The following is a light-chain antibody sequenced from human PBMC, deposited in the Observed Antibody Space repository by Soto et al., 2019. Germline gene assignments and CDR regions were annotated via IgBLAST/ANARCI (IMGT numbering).Light chain of an antibody. CDR2: AAS. Sequence: DIQLTQSQSLVSASVGDRVTITCRSSQTIGDYLDWYQQKPGKAPKLLISAASNLRYGVPSRFSGSGSGTYFTLSISSLQPEDVATYYCQQCYTGPLTFGGGSMVDIK. V-gene: IGKV1-39*01. CDR3: QQCYTGPLT. J-gene: IGKJ4*01. CDR1: QTIGDY.